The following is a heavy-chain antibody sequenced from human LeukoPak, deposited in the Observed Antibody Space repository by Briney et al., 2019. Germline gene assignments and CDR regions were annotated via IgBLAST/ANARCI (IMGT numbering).Heavy chain of an antibody. CDR3: ARGRPHSLVVVHDWFDP. J-gene: IGHJ5*02. D-gene: IGHD3-22*01. CDR1: GGSISSYY. CDR2: IYYSGST. Sequence: PSETLSLTCTVSGGSISSYYWSWIRQPPGKGLEWIGYIYYSGSTNYNTSLKSRVTISVDTSKNQFSLKLSSVTAADTAVYYCARGRPHSLVVVHDWFDPWGQGTLVTVSS. V-gene: IGHV4-59*01.